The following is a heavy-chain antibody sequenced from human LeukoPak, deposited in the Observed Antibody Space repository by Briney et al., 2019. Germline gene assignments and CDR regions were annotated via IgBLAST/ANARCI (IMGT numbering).Heavy chain of an antibody. V-gene: IGHV3-23*01. CDR1: GFTFSSYG. D-gene: IGHD3-22*01. J-gene: IGHJ3*02. CDR2: ISGSGGST. CDR3: ARAKYYYDSTTYLDAFDI. Sequence: GGTLRLSCAASGFTFSSYGMSWVRQAPGKGLEWVSAISGSGGSTYYADSVKGRFAISRDNAKNSLFLQMNSLRAEDTALYYCARAKYYYDSTTYLDAFDIWGQGTMVTVSS.